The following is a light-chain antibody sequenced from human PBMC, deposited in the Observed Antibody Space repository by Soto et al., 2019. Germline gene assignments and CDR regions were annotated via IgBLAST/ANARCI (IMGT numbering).Light chain of an antibody. J-gene: IGKJ5*01. CDR1: QDIITW. CDR3: QQSFSTPT. CDR2: SAS. V-gene: IGKV1-12*01. Sequence: DIQMTQSPSSVTASVGYRVTITCRASQDIITWLAWYQQKPGKAPELLIYSASNLQSGVPSRFSGSGSGTDFTLTISSLQPEDFATDYCQQSFSTPTFGQGTRREIK.